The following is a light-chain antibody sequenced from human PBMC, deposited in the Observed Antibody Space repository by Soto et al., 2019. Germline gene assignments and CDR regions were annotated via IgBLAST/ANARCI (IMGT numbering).Light chain of an antibody. Sequence: QSALTQPASVSGSPGQSLTISCTGTSSDVGGNNHVSWYQQHPGKAPKLMIYDVSNRPSGVSNRFFGSKSGNTASLTISGFRAEDGDDYWCSSFTTRGSRYVFVTGTKVPAL. CDR1: SSDVGGNNH. CDR2: DVS. CDR3: SSFTTRGSRYV. J-gene: IGLJ1*01. V-gene: IGLV2-14*01.